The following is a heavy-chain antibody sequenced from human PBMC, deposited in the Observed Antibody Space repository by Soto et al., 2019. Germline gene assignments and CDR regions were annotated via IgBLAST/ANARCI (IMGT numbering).Heavy chain of an antibody. D-gene: IGHD6-19*01. J-gene: IGHJ4*02. Sequence: EVQLVESGGGLVQPGGSLRLSCAASGFTFSNYWVHWVRQAPGKGLMWVSRINSDGTTINYADSEEGRFTISRDNAKNTLFLQMNSLRVEDTAVYYCARAGWYRFDYWGQGTLVTVSS. CDR3: ARAGWYRFDY. CDR2: INSDGTTI. V-gene: IGHV3-74*01. CDR1: GFTFSNYW.